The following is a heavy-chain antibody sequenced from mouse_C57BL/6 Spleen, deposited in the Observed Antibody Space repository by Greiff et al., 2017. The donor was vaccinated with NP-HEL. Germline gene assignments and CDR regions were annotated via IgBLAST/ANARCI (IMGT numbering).Heavy chain of an antibody. D-gene: IGHD1-1*01. CDR2: IDAETGGT. V-gene: IGHV1-15*01. J-gene: IGHJ2*01. CDR1: GYTFTDYE. CDR3: TRLYYYGSTSFDY. Sequence: QVQLQQSGAELVRPGASVTLSCKASGYTFTDYEMHWVKQTPVHGLEWIGAIDAETGGTAYNQKFKGKAILTADKSSSTAYMELRSLTSEDSAVYYCTRLYYYGSTSFDYWGQGTTLTVSS.